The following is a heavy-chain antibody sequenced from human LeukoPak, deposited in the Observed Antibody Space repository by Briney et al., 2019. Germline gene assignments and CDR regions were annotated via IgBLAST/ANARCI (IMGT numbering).Heavy chain of an antibody. CDR3: ARDQDCSSTSCSPGFDP. CDR2: INPNSGGT. CDR1: GYTFTGYF. V-gene: IGHV1-2*02. J-gene: IGHJ5*02. Sequence: ASVKVSCKASGYTFTGYFMHWVRQAPGQGLEWMGWINPNSGGTNYAQKFQGRVTMTRDTSISTAYMELSRLRSDDTAVYYCARDQDCSSTSCSPGFDPWGQGTLVTVSS. D-gene: IGHD2-2*01.